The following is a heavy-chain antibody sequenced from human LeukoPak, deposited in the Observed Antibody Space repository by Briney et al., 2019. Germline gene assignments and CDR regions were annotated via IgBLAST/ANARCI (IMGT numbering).Heavy chain of an antibody. CDR2: INRDGSEK. CDR1: GFTFSSYW. CDR3: ARNHYP. J-gene: IGHJ5*02. Sequence: PGGSLRLSCAASGFTFSSYWMTWVRQPPGKRLEWVANINRDGSEKNYVDSVKGRFTISRGNAKDSLYLQMNNLRGEDTAVYYCARNHYPWGQGTLVTVSS. D-gene: IGHD1-14*01. V-gene: IGHV3-7*01.